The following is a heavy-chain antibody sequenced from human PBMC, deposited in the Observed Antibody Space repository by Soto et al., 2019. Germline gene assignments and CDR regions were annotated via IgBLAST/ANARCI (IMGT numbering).Heavy chain of an antibody. CDR3: AKTFHFGSGSYRSIDY. D-gene: IGHD3-10*01. J-gene: IGHJ4*02. CDR1: GFTFTSYA. V-gene: IGHV3-23*01. Sequence: GGSLRLSCAVSGFTFTSYAMRWVRQAPGKGLECVSVINGGGSATYYADSVKGRFTVSRDNSKNTLYLEMNSLRAEDTAVYYCAKTFHFGSGSYRSIDYWGQGALVTVSS. CDR2: INGGGSAT.